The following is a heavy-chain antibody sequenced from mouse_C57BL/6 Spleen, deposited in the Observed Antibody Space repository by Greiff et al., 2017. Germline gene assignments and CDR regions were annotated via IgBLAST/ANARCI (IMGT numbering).Heavy chain of an antibody. D-gene: IGHD3-1*01. J-gene: IGHJ2*01. CDR1: GYTFTSYW. V-gene: IGHV1-69*01. Sequence: QVQLQQPGAELVMPGASVKLSCKASGYTFTSYWMHWVKQRPGQGLEWIGEIDPSDSYTNYNQKFKGKSTLTVDKSSSTAYMQLSSLASEDSAVDYCESSRDGDDWGQGTTLTVSS. CDR2: IDPSDSYT. CDR3: ESSRDGDD.